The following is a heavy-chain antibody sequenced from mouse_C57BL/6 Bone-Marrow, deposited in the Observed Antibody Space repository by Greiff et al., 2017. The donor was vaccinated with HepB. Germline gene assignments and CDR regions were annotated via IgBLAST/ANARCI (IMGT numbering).Heavy chain of an antibody. CDR3: ARDYYGSSYFDY. CDR2: INPYNGGT. J-gene: IGHJ2*01. CDR1: GYTFTDYY. Sequence: EVHLVESGPVLVKPGASVKMSCKASGYTFTDYYMNWVKQSHGKSLEWIGVINPYNGGTSYNQKFKGKATLTVDKSSSTAYIELNSLTSEDAAVYYCARDYYGSSYFDYWGQGTTLTVSS. D-gene: IGHD1-1*01. V-gene: IGHV1-19*01.